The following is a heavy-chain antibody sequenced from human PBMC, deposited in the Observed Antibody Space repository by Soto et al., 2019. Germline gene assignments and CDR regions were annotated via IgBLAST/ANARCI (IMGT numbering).Heavy chain of an antibody. CDR3: ARDLATVGKGFDS. J-gene: IGHJ4*02. Sequence: PGWSLRLSCAASGFIVTGNHMTWVRQAPGKGLEWVSSLYTGGTTYYADSVQGRFTISRESSKNTLFLQMDRLRVEDSAVYYCARDLATVGKGFDSWGPGTLVTVSS. V-gene: IGHV3-53*01. CDR2: LYTGGTT. D-gene: IGHD5-12*01. CDR1: GFIVTGNH.